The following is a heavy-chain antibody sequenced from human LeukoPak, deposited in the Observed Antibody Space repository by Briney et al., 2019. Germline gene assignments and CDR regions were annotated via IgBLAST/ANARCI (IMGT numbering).Heavy chain of an antibody. J-gene: IGHJ3*02. Sequence: SETLSLTCAVSGYSITSTYWWGWIRQTPGTGLEWIGSLHHSGSTYYNPSLKSRVTISVDTSKNQFSLKLSSVTAADTAVYYCARNDSSLGAGAFDIWGQGTMVTVSS. D-gene: IGHD3-22*01. V-gene: IGHV4-38-2*01. CDR3: ARNDSSLGAGAFDI. CDR2: LHHSGST. CDR1: GYSITSTYW.